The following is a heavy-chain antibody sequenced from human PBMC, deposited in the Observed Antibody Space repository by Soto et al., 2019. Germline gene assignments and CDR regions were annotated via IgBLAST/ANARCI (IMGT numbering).Heavy chain of an antibody. Sequence: SETLSLTCTVSGGSISSSSYYWGWIRQPPGKGLEWIGSIYYSGSTYYNPSLKSRVTISVDTSKNQFSLKLSSVTAADTAVYYCEGRGGDYDYNYDYWGQGTLVTVSS. J-gene: IGHJ4*02. CDR1: GGSISSSSYY. V-gene: IGHV4-39*01. D-gene: IGHD4-17*01. CDR3: EGRGGDYDYNYDY. CDR2: IYYSGST.